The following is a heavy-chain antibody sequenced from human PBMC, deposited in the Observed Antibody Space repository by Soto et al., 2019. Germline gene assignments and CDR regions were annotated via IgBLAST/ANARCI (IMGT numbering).Heavy chain of an antibody. V-gene: IGHV3-30-3*01. CDR2: ISYDGSNK. Sequence: QVQLVESGGGVVQPGRSLRLSCAASGFTFSSYAMHWVRQAPGKGLEWVAVISYDGSNKYYADSVKGRFTISRDNSKNTLYLQMNSLGAEDTAVYYCARDRGYGDYGWFDPWGQGTLVTVSS. CDR1: GFTFSSYA. CDR3: ARDRGYGDYGWFDP. J-gene: IGHJ5*02. D-gene: IGHD4-17*01.